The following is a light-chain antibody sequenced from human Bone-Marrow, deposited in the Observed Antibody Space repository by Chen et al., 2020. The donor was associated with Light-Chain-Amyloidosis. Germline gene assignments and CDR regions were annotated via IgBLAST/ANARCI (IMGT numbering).Light chain of an antibody. CDR1: QSIRGN. Sequence: VMTQSPVTLSVSPGDTATHSCRASQSIRGNLAWYPQRPGQAPRLLIYGASARATGIPARISGSGFETDFTLTISTIQSEDFAVYYCQQYNNWPLTFGQGTRVDIK. V-gene: IGKV3-15*01. CDR3: QQYNNWPLT. CDR2: GAS. J-gene: IGKJ1*01.